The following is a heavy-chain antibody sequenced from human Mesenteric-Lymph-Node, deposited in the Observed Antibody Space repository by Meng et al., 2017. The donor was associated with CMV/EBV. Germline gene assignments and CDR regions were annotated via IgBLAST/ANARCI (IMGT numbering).Heavy chain of an antibody. CDR3: TREKEAVPSYYSFGMDV. Sequence: GGSLRLSCAASGFTVSSNYMSWVRQAPGKGLEWVGFIGSRAYGGTTEYAASVKGRFIVSRDDSRGVAYLQMNNLKTEDTAVYYCTREKEAVPSYYSFGMDVWGQGTTVTVSS. CDR1: GFTVSSNY. D-gene: IGHD4-17*01. V-gene: IGHV3-49*04. J-gene: IGHJ6*02. CDR2: IGSRAYGGTT.